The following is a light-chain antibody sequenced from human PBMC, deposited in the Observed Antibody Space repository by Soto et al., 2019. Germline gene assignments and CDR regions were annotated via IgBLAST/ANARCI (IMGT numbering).Light chain of an antibody. CDR3: EQYGSYPMYT. CDR1: QSVSSSY. V-gene: IGKV3-20*01. Sequence: EIVLTQSPGTLSLSPGERATLSCRASQSVSSSYLAWYQQKPRQALRLLINGASTRSTGVPDRFCGSGSGTDFTLTIIRLAPEDFAVDFCEQYGSYPMYTFGQGTKLEIK. CDR2: GAS. J-gene: IGKJ2*01.